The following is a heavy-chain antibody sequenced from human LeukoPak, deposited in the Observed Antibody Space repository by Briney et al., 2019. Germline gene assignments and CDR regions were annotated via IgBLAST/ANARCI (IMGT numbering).Heavy chain of an antibody. Sequence: GGSLRLSCAASGFTFSSYSMNWVRQAPGKGLEWVSYISSSSSTIYYADSVKGRFTISRDNAKNSLYRQMNSLRDEDTAVYYCARAHLNDFWSGYCFDYWGQGTLVTVSS. V-gene: IGHV3-48*02. D-gene: IGHD3-3*01. CDR3: ARAHLNDFWSGYCFDY. J-gene: IGHJ4*02. CDR2: ISSSSSTI. CDR1: GFTFSSYS.